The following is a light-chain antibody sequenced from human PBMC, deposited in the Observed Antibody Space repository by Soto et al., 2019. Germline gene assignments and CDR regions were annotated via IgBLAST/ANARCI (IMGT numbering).Light chain of an antibody. CDR2: DSN. Sequence: QSVLTQLPSVSAAPGQKVTISCSGSSSNIGNNYVSWYQQLPGTAPKLLIDDSNKRPSGVPDRFSGSKSGTSATLGITGLQTGDEADYYCGTWDSSLSAVVFGGGTKVTVL. CDR3: GTWDSSLSAVV. CDR1: SSNIGNNY. J-gene: IGLJ2*01. V-gene: IGLV1-51*01.